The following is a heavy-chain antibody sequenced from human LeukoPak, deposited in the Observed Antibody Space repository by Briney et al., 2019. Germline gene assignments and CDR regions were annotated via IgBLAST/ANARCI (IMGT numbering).Heavy chain of an antibody. CDR3: ARGLRRGDY. CDR2: ISSTGNNI. CDR1: GFTFTIYT. D-gene: IGHD4-17*01. J-gene: IGHJ4*02. V-gene: IGHV3-21*01. Sequence: PVGSLRLSCAASGFTFTIYTMNWVRQAPGRGLEWVSSISSTGNNIYYADSVKGRFTISRDNAKVSLYLEMNSLRAEDTAVYYCARGLRRGDYWGQGTLVTVSS.